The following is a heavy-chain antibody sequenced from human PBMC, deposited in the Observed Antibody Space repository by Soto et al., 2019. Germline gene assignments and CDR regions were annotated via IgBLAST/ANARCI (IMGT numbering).Heavy chain of an antibody. Sequence: SETLSLTCTVSGGSISNSYWSWIRQSPGKGLEWIGEINLSGSTNYNPSLKSRVTISLDTSKTQFSLKLTSVTSVDTAVYYCARDKITGLFDYWGQGTLVTVSS. J-gene: IGHJ4*02. CDR2: INLSGST. V-gene: IGHV4-34*01. CDR3: ARDKITGLFDY. D-gene: IGHD2-8*02. CDR1: GGSISNSY.